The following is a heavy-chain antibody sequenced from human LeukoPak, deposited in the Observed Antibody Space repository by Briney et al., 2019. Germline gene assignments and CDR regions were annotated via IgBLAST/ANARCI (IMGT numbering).Heavy chain of an antibody. Sequence: SETLSLTCAVSGGSISSSNWWSWVRKPPGKGLEWIGEIYHSGSTNYNSSLKSRVTISVAKSKNQFSLKLTSVTAADTAVYYCASGSGSYYPFDYWGQGTLVTVSS. CDR1: GGSISSSNW. J-gene: IGHJ4*02. D-gene: IGHD1-26*01. V-gene: IGHV4-4*02. CDR3: ASGSGSYYPFDY. CDR2: IYHSGST.